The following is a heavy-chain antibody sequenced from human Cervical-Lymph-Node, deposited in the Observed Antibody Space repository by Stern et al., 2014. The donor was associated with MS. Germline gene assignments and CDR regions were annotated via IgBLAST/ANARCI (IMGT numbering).Heavy chain of an antibody. Sequence: VHLVESGGGLVKPGGSLRLSCAASGFTFKNAWMSWVRQAPGKGLEGVGRIKDKIDGGTTDYAAPVKGRFTISRDDSKDTLYLELNSLKTEDTAVYYCTTVRYDRSAKPDFWGQGTLVTVSS. V-gene: IGHV3-15*01. CDR1: GFTFKNAW. J-gene: IGHJ4*02. CDR2: IKDKIDGGTT. CDR3: TTVRYDRSAKPDF. D-gene: IGHD3-22*01.